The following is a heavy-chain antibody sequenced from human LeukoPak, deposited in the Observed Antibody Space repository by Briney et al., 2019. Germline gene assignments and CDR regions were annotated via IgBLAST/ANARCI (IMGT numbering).Heavy chain of an antibody. J-gene: IGHJ4*02. CDR2: IYYSGST. CDR3: ARIAVAGNDY. CDR1: GGSISSYY. D-gene: IGHD6-19*01. Sequence: SETLSLTCTVSGGSISSYYWSWIRQPPGKGLEWIGYIYYSGSTNYNPSLKSRVTISVDTSKNQFSLKLSSVTAADTAVYYCARIAVAGNDYWGQGTLVTVSS. V-gene: IGHV4-59*12.